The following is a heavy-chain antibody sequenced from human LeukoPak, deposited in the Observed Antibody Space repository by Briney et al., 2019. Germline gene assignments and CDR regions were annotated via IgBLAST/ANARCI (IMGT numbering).Heavy chain of an antibody. CDR2: IYSGGST. Sequence: GGSLRLSCAASGFTVSSNYMSWVRQAPGKGLEWVSVIYSGGSTYYADSVKGRFTISRDNSKNTLYLQMNSLRAEDTAVYYCARVRDGSGSYYDAFDIRGQGTMVTVSS. CDR3: ARVRDGSGSYYDAFDI. V-gene: IGHV3-66*01. CDR1: GFTVSSNY. D-gene: IGHD3-10*01. J-gene: IGHJ3*02.